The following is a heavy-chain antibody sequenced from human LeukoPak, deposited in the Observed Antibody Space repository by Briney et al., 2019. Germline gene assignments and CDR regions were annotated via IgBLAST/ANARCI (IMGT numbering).Heavy chain of an antibody. CDR2: VKNIGGTT. D-gene: IGHD4-17*01. V-gene: IGHV3-23*01. CDR3: ARGRYDSGDYHYFTY. J-gene: IGHJ4*02. CDR1: GFTFSSYA. Sequence: GGSLRLSCAASGFTFSSYAMSLLRQAPGKGLKSVPLVKNIGGTTHYADSVKGRFTISRDNSKNTMYLQMNSRSADEPAVYYCARGRYDSGDYHYFTYWGRGTLVGVSS.